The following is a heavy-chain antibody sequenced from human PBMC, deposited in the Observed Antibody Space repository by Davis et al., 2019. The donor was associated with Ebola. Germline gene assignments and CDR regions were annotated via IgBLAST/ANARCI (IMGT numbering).Heavy chain of an antibody. Sequence: GRSLRLSCAASGFTFSSYWMSWVRQAPGKGLEWVANVRQDGREKQHVDSVKGRFTISRDNAKNSLYLQMNSLRVEDTGVYYCARFSRGELENYWGQGTLVTVSS. CDR3: ARFSRGELENY. V-gene: IGHV3-7*01. D-gene: IGHD3-10*01. CDR1: GFTFSSYW. J-gene: IGHJ4*02. CDR2: VRQDGREK.